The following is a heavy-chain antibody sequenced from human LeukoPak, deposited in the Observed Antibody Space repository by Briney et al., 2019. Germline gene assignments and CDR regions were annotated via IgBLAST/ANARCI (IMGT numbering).Heavy chain of an antibody. V-gene: IGHV3-21*01. J-gene: IGHJ5*02. D-gene: IGHD3-10*01. CDR1: GFIFSRYT. Sequence: GGSLRLSWVTSGFIFSRYTMNWVRQAPGKGLEWVSSISATSAYIFYAASVKGRFTISRDNAKNSLFLQMNSLRADDTAVYYCTRSGPTKTTMVRRDNWFDPWGQGTLVTVSS. CDR2: ISATSAYI. CDR3: TRSGPTKTTMVRRDNWFDP.